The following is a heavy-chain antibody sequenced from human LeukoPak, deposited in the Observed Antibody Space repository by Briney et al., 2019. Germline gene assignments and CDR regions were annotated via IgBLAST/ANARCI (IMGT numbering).Heavy chain of an antibody. CDR3: ARVGGSGWLDAFDI. CDR2: INWNGGST. V-gene: IGHV3-20*04. Sequence: GGSLRLSCAASGFIFDDYGMTWVRQAPGKGLEWVSGINWNGGSTAYADSVEGRFTISRDNAKNSLYLKMNRLRAEDTALYYCARVGGSGWLDAFDIWGQGTMVTVSS. J-gene: IGHJ3*02. D-gene: IGHD6-19*01. CDR1: GFIFDDYG.